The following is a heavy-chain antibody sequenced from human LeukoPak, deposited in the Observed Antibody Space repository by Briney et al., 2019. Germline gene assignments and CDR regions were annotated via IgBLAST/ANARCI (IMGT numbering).Heavy chain of an antibody. V-gene: IGHV1-69*13. J-gene: IGHJ4*02. D-gene: IGHD3-22*01. CDR1: GGTFSSYA. CDR2: IIPIFGTA. CDR3: ATDGRLFEYYYDSSDYFTFFDY. Sequence: GASVKVSCKASGGTFSSYAISWVRQAPGQGLEWMGGIIPIFGTANYAQKFQGRVTITADASTAYMELSSLGSDDTAVYYCATDGRLFEYYYDSSDYFTFFDYWGQGTLVTVSS.